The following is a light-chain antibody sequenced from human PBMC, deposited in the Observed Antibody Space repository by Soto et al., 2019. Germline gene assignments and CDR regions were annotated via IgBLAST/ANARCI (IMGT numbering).Light chain of an antibody. Sequence: QSALTQPTSTSGSPGQSVTISCTGSSSDFGDYHYVSWYQQYPGKAPKLMIYHVTYRPSGVSNRYSGSKSGNSASLTISGLQADDEADYYCCSLTTSHTYVFGSGTKLTVL. CDR1: SSDFGDYHY. CDR3: CSLTTSHTYV. V-gene: IGLV2-14*01. CDR2: HVT. J-gene: IGLJ1*01.